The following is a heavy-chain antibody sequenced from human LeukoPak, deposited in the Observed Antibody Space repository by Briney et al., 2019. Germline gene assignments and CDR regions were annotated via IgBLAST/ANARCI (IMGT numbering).Heavy chain of an antibody. CDR1: GFTFSSYA. CDR2: ISGSGGST. J-gene: IGHJ6*03. Sequence: GGSLRLSCAASGFTFSSYAMSWVRQAPGKGLEWVSAISGSGGSTYYADSVKGRFTISRDNSKNTLYLQMNSLRAEDTAVYYCAKHPSSWYADYYYYMDVWGKGTTVTVSS. D-gene: IGHD6-13*01. V-gene: IGHV3-23*01. CDR3: AKHPSSWYADYYYYMDV.